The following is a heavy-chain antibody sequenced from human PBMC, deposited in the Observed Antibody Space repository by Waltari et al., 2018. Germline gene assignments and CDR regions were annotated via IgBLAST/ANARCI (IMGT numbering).Heavy chain of an antibody. D-gene: IGHD5-12*01. J-gene: IGHJ4*02. V-gene: IGHV4-59*01. CDR3: ARGGSKDGYNYDYFDY. CDR1: GGSISSYY. CDR2: IYYSGST. Sequence: QVQLQESGPGLVKPSETLSLTCTVSGGSISSYYLSWIRQTPGKGLEWIGYIYYSGSTNYNPSLKSLVTISVDTSKNQFSLKLSSVTAADTAVYYCARGGSKDGYNYDYFDYWGQGTLVTVSS.